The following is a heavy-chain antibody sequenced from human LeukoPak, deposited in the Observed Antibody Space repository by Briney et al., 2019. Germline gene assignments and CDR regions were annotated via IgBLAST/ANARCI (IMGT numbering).Heavy chain of an antibody. CDR3: ARGEWQWLGGYYYMDV. Sequence: SETLSLTCAVYGGSFSGYYWSWIRQPPGKGLEWIGEINHSGSTNYNPSLKSRVTISVDTSRNQFSLKLSSVTAADTAVYYCARGEWQWLGGYYYMDVWGKGTTVTVSS. CDR2: INHSGST. CDR1: GGSFSGYY. V-gene: IGHV4-34*01. D-gene: IGHD6-19*01. J-gene: IGHJ6*03.